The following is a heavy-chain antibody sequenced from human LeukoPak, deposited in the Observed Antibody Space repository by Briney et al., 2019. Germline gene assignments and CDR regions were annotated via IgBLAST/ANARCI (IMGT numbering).Heavy chain of an antibody. D-gene: IGHD6-6*01. CDR1: GGSIRSYY. Sequence: SETLSLTCSVSGGSIRSYYWSWVRQPPGKGLEWIGYIYYSGSTYYNPSLKSRVTISVDTSKNQFSLKLSSVTAADTAVYYCAREKASSSSSFDYWGQGTLVTVSS. CDR3: AREKASSSSSFDY. J-gene: IGHJ4*02. V-gene: IGHV4-59*12. CDR2: IYYSGST.